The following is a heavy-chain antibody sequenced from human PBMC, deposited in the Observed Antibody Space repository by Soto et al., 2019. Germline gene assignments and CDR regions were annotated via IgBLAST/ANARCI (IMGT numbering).Heavy chain of an antibody. CDR1: GFDIIYYA. CDR3: ARTIIHDYFDS. CDR2: LNSGGGTT. J-gene: IGHJ4*02. V-gene: IGHV3-23*01. D-gene: IGHD1-1*01. Sequence: QLLESGGGLVQPGGSLRLSCAASGFDIIYYAMAWVRQAPGKRLEWVSVLNSGGGTTFYADSVKGRATVSTDTSKNTLYLQINSLRVDDTAIYYCARTIIHDYFDSWGQGALVTVSS.